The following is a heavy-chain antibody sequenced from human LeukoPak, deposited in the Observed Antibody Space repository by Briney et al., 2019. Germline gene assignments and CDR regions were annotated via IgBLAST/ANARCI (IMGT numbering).Heavy chain of an antibody. D-gene: IGHD4-4*01. CDR2: IYYSGST. J-gene: IGHJ4*02. Sequence: SETLSLTCTVSGSSISSYYWSWIRQPPGKGLEWIGYIYYSGSTNYNPSLKSRVTISVDTSKNQFSLKLSSVTAADTAVYYCARLSTHYFDYWGQGTLVTVS. CDR1: GSSISSYY. V-gene: IGHV4-59*08. CDR3: ARLSTHYFDY.